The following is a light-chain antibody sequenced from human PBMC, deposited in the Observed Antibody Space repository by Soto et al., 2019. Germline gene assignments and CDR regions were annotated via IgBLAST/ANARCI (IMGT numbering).Light chain of an antibody. V-gene: IGKV1-5*03. Sequence: DIPMTQSPSTLSASVGDRVTITCRASQSISIWLAWYQQKPGKDPKILIYKASSLESGVPSRFSGSGSGTAFTLPISSLQPADFATYYCQQYSTYTPRTFGQGTKVEIK. CDR1: QSISIW. CDR3: QQYSTYTPRT. J-gene: IGKJ1*01. CDR2: KAS.